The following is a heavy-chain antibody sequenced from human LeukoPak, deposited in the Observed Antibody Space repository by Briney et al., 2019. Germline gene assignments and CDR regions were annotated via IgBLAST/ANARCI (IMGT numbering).Heavy chain of an antibody. V-gene: IGHV4-59*08. CDR3: ARGLRSGYYEY. Sequence: PSETLSLTCTVSGGSISSYYWSWIRQPPGKGLEWIGYIYYSGSTNYNPSLKSRVTISVDTSKNQFSLKLSSVTAADTAVYYCARGLRSGYYEYWGQGTLVTVSS. CDR1: GGSISSYY. CDR2: IYYSGST. D-gene: IGHD3-22*01. J-gene: IGHJ4*02.